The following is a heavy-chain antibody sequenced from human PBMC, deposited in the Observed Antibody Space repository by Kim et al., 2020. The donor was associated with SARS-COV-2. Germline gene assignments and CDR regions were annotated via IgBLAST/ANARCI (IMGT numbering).Heavy chain of an antibody. CDR3: AKGSYGMDD. J-gene: IGHJ6*02. CDR1: GFTFSSYG. CDR2: ISYDGSNK. V-gene: IGHV3-30*18. Sequence: GGSLRLSCAASGFTFSSYGMHWVRHAPGKGLEWVAVISYDGSNKYYAGAVKGRFTISRDNSKNTLYLQMNSLRAEDTAVYYCAKGSYGMDDWGQETTVTVSS.